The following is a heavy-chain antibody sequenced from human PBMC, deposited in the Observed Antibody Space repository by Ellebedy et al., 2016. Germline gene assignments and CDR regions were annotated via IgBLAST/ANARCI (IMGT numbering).Heavy chain of an antibody. J-gene: IGHJ1*01. CDR3: APRDSSGNDYFQH. Sequence: GESLKISCKASGFTFSDYYMTWIRQAPGKGLEWVSYISSSGSSKYYADSVKGRFIISRDNAKNSLYLQMNSLIAEDSAVYYCAPRDSSGNDYFQHWGQGTLVTVSS. CDR2: ISSSGSSK. D-gene: IGHD3-22*01. CDR1: GFTFSDYY. V-gene: IGHV3-11*01.